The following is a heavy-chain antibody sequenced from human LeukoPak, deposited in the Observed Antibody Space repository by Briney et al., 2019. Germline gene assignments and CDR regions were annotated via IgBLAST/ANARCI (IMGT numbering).Heavy chain of an antibody. CDR1: GSRFSSYY. CDR3: GEIQYSLDY. V-gene: IGHV5-51*01. J-gene: IGHJ4*02. Sequence: GASLKISCKVSGSRFSSYYIAWVRQLPGKGLEWMGIIYPGDSEITYNPSFEGQVTISADKSVTTAYLQWSSLKASNTAIFSFGEIQYSLDYWGQGTLVTVSS. CDR2: IYPGDSEI. D-gene: IGHD2-21*01.